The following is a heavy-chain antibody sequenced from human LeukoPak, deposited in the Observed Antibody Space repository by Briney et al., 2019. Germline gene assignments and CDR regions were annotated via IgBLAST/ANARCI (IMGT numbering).Heavy chain of an antibody. CDR2: IKEDGSER. V-gene: IGHV3-7*03. D-gene: IGHD3-10*01. Sequence: PGGSLRLSCAASGFTFSSYWLNWVRQTPGKGLEWVANIKEDGSERYHVDSVKGRFTISRDNAKSSLYLQMNSLRAEDTALYYCARSIMGGGAFDYWGQGTQVTVS. CDR3: ARSIMGGGAFDY. J-gene: IGHJ4*02. CDR1: GFTFSSYW.